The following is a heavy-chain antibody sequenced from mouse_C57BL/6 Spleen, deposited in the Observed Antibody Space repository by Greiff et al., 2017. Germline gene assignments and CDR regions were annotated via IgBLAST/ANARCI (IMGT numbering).Heavy chain of an antibody. Sequence: VQLKQSGPELVKPGASVKIPCKASGYTFTDYNMDWVKQSHGKSLKWIGDINPNNGGTIYNQKFKGKATLTVDKSSSTAYMELRSLTSEDTAVYYCARRRILYYYLDYWGQGTTLTVSS. V-gene: IGHV1-18*01. D-gene: IGHD2-3*01. CDR1: GYTFTDYN. J-gene: IGHJ2*01. CDR3: ARRRILYYYLDY. CDR2: INPNNGGT.